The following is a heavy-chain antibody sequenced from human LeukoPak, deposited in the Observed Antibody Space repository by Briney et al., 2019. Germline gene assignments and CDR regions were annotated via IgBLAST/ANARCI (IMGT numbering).Heavy chain of an antibody. CDR2: ISYDGSNK. CDR3: AREDRFWDAFDI. D-gene: IGHD3-10*01. Sequence: PGRSLRLSCAASGFTFSSYAMHWVRQAPGKGLEWVAVISYDGSNKYYADSVKGRFTISRDNSRNTLYLQMNSLRAEDTAVYYCAREDRFWDAFDIWGQGTMVTVSS. CDR1: GFTFSSYA. J-gene: IGHJ3*02. V-gene: IGHV3-30-3*01.